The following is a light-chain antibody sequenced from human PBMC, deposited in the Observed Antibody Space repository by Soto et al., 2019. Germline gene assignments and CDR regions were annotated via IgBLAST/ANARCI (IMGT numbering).Light chain of an antibody. CDR1: SSNIRSNT. CDR3: AAWDDSLRLV. CDR2: TNS. J-gene: IGLJ2*01. Sequence: QSVLTQPPSASGTPGQRVTISCSGSSSNIRSNTVSWYQQLPGTAPKLLIYTNSQRPSGVPDRFSGSKSGTSASLAISGLQSEDEADYYCAAWDDSLRLVFGGGTKLTVL. V-gene: IGLV1-44*01.